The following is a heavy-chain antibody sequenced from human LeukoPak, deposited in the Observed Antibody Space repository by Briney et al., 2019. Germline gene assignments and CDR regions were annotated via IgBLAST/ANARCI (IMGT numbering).Heavy chain of an antibody. CDR3: ASSVRGTAWLNR. CDR1: GGSISSYY. V-gene: IGHV4-34*01. D-gene: IGHD3-10*01. J-gene: IGHJ4*02. Sequence: SETLYLTCTVSGGSISSYYWSWIRQPPGKGLEWIGEINHSGSTNYNPSLKSRVTISVDTSKNQFSLKLTSVTAAADTAVYYCASSVRGTAWLNRWGQGTLVTVSS. CDR2: INHSGST.